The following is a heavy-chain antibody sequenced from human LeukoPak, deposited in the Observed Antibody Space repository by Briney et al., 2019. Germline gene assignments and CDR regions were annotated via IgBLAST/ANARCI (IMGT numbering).Heavy chain of an antibody. Sequence: SQTLSLTCAVSGGSISSGGYSWGWIRQPPGKGLEWIGYIYHSGSTYYNPSLKSRVTISVDRSKNQFSLKLSSVTAADTAVYYCARAGYYYDSSGYYYGWFDPWGQGTLVTVSS. CDR2: IYHSGST. D-gene: IGHD3-22*01. CDR1: GGSISSGGYS. CDR3: ARAGYYYDSSGYYYGWFDP. V-gene: IGHV4-30-2*01. J-gene: IGHJ5*02.